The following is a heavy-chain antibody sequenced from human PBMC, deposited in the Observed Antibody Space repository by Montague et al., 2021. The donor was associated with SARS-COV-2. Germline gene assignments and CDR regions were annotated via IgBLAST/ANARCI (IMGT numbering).Heavy chain of an antibody. CDR1: GFTPSSYW. CDR2: INRDGSVR. D-gene: IGHD4-23*01. CDR3: ASSRTTVESGTAIDS. Sequence: SLRLSCAASGFTPSSYWMHWVRQGPGKGLVWVSRINRDGSVRSYXDSVRGRFTISRDIAKNTLYLQMDGLRVEHTALYFCASSRTTVESGTAIDSWGQGTLATVST. J-gene: IGHJ4*02. V-gene: IGHV3-74*01.